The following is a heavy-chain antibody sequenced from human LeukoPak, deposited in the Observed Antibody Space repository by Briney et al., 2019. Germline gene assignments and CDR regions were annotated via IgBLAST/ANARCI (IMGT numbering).Heavy chain of an antibody. CDR3: AKDDYYDSGIDY. J-gene: IGHJ4*02. D-gene: IGHD3-22*01. V-gene: IGHV3-23*01. Sequence: GGSLRLSCAASGFTFSSYAMSWVRQAPGKGLEWVSAISGSGGSTYCADSVKGRFTISRDNSKNTLYLQMNSLRAEDTAVYYCAKDDYYDSGIDYWGQGTLVTVSS. CDR2: ISGSGGST. CDR1: GFTFSSYA.